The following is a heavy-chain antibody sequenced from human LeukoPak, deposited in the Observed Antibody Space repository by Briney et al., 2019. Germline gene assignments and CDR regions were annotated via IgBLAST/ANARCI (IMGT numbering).Heavy chain of an antibody. J-gene: IGHJ4*02. D-gene: IGHD3-9*01. V-gene: IGHV4-34*01. CDR3: ARDRSVDNVLRYFDWLFDY. Sequence: SENLSLTCAVYGGSFSGYYWSWIRQPPGKGLEWIGEINHSGSTNYNPSLKSRVTISVDTSKNQFSLKLSSVTAADTAVYYCARDRSVDNVLRYFDWLFDYWGQGTLVTVSS. CDR1: GGSFSGYY. CDR2: INHSGST.